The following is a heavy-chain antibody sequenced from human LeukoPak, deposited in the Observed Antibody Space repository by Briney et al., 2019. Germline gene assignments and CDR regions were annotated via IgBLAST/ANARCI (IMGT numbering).Heavy chain of an antibody. CDR2: FDPEDGET. V-gene: IGHV1-24*01. CDR3: ATDNPNAPSYYYMDV. D-gene: IGHD2-8*01. CDR1: GYTLTELS. J-gene: IGHJ6*03. Sequence: VASVKVSCKVSGYTLTELSMHWVRQAPGKGLEWMGGFDPEDGETIYAQKFQGRVAMTEDTSTDTAYMELSSLRSEDTAVYYCATDNPNAPSYYYMDVWGKGTTVTVSS.